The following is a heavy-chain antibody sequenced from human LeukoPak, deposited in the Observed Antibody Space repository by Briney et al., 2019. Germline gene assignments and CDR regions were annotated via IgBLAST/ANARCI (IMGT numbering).Heavy chain of an antibody. J-gene: IGHJ6*02. D-gene: IGHD6-6*01. Sequence: SETLSLTCTVSGGSISGSGYYWSWIRQPPGKGLEWIGEINHSGSTNYNPSLKSRVTISVDTSKNQFSLKLSSVTAADTAVYYCARMQPVRYYYYGMDVWGQGTTVTVSS. CDR2: INHSGST. CDR3: ARMQPVRYYYYGMDV. V-gene: IGHV4-39*07. CDR1: GGSISGSGYY.